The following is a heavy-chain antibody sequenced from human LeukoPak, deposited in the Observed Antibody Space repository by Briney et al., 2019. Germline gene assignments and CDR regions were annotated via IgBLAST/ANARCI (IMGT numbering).Heavy chain of an antibody. CDR1: GFTFSSYS. CDR3: ARGFGMRVADTFDI. Sequence: GGSLRLSCAASGFTFSSYSMNWVRQAPGKGLEWVSSISSSSSYIYYADSVKGRFTISRDNAKNSLYLEMNSLRAEDMALYYCARGFGMRVADTFDIWGQGTMVTVSS. V-gene: IGHV3-21*04. J-gene: IGHJ3*02. D-gene: IGHD1-14*01. CDR2: ISSSSSYI.